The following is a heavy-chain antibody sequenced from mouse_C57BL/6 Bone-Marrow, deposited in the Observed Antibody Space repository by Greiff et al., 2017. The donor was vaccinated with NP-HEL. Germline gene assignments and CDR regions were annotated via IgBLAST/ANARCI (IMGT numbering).Heavy chain of an antibody. CDR3: ARDGYGFAY. CDR2: ISSGSSTI. V-gene: IGHV5-17*01. D-gene: IGHD2-3*01. Sequence: EVKVVESGGGLVKPGGSLKLSCAASGFTFSDYGMHWVRQAPEKGLEWVAYISSGSSTIYYADTVKGRFTISRDTAKNPLFLQMTRLRSEDTAMYYCARDGYGFAYWGQGTLVTVSA. J-gene: IGHJ3*01. CDR1: GFTFSDYG.